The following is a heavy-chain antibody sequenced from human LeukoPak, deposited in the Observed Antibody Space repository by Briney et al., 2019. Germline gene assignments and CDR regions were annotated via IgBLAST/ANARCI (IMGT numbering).Heavy chain of an antibody. D-gene: IGHD4-23*01. Sequence: GGSLRLSCSASGFTFSSYGMHWVRQAPGKGLEWVAVISYDGSNKYYADSVKGRFTFSRDNSKNTLYLQMNSLRAEDTAVYYCAKDLSTVVTSSPDYWGQGTLVTVSS. V-gene: IGHV3-30*18. CDR2: ISYDGSNK. CDR1: GFTFSSYG. J-gene: IGHJ4*02. CDR3: AKDLSTVVTSSPDY.